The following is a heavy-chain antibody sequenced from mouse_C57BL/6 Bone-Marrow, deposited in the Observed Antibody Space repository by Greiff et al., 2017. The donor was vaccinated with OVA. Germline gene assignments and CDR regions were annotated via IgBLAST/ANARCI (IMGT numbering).Heavy chain of an antibody. D-gene: IGHD2-5*01. J-gene: IGHJ3*01. CDR2: ISNGGGST. CDR3: ARHSNPAWFAY. CDR1: GFTFSDYY. V-gene: IGHV5-12*01. Sequence: DVKLVESGGGLVQPGGSLKLSCAASGFTFSDYYMYWVRQTPEKRLEWVAYISNGGGSTYYPDTVQGRFTISRDTAKNTLYLQISRLKSEDTSMYYCARHSNPAWFAYWGQGTLVTVSA.